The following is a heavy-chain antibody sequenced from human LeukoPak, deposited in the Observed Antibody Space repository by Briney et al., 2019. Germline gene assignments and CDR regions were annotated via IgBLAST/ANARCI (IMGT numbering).Heavy chain of an antibody. V-gene: IGHV3-30-3*01. CDR2: ISYDGSNK. CDR1: GFTFSNYV. CDR3: AELGITMIGGV. J-gene: IGHJ6*04. Sequence: GGSLRLSCAASGFTFSNYVIHWVRQAPGKGLEWVAVISYDGSNKYYADSVKGRFTISRDNAKNSLYLQMNSLGAEDTAVYYCAELGITMIGGVWGKGTTVTISS. D-gene: IGHD3-10*02.